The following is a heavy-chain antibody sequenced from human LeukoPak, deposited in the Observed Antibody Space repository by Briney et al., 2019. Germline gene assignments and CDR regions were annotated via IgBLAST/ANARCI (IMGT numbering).Heavy chain of an antibody. J-gene: IGHJ5*02. CDR3: ARGRGSIDP. D-gene: IGHD3-10*01. CDR1: GFTFSSYW. V-gene: IGHV3-7*03. CDR2: IKQDGSEK. Sequence: GGSLRLSCAASGFTFSSYWMGWVRQAPGKGLEWVANIKQDGSEKYYVDSVKGRLTISRDNADNSLYLQMNSLRAEDTAVYYCARGRGSIDPWGQGTLVTVSS.